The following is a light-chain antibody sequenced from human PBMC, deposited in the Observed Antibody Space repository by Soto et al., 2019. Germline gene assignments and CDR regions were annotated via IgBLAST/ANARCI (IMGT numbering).Light chain of an antibody. CDR1: HDIRNY. Sequence: DIQMTQSPSSLSSSVGYMFTITWQASHDIRNYLNWYQQKPGQAPKLLIHDASRLQTGVPSRFSGSGSGTDFIFTISSLQPDDIATYHCQQYDNLPLTFGGGTNVDIK. J-gene: IGKJ4*01. CDR3: QQYDNLPLT. V-gene: IGKV1-33*01. CDR2: DAS.